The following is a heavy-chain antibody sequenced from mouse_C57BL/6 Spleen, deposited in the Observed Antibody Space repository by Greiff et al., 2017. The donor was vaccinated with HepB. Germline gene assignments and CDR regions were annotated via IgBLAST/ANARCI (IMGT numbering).Heavy chain of an antibody. CDR1: GYTFTDYY. V-gene: IGHV1-76*01. CDR2: IYPGSGNT. D-gene: IGHD3-2*02. J-gene: IGHJ3*01. Sequence: VKLMESGAELVRPGASVKLSCKASGYTFTDYYINWVKQRPGQGLEWIARIYPGSGNTYYNEKFKGKATLTAEKSSSTAYMQLSSLTSEDSAVYFCARGSSGLFAYWGQGTLVTVSA. CDR3: ARGSSGLFAY.